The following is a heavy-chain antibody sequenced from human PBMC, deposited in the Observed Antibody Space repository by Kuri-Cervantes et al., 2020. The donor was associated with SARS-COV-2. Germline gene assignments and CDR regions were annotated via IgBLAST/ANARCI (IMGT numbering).Heavy chain of an antibody. CDR1: GFTFDDYA. Sequence: LALTCSASGFTFDDYAMHWVRQAPGKGLEWVSGISWNSGSIGYADSVKGRFTISRDNAKNSLYLQMNSLRAEDTALYYCAKDRGHTFGGVYHWGQGTLVTVSS. V-gene: IGHV3-9*01. CDR3: AKDRGHTFGGVYH. J-gene: IGHJ5*02. CDR2: ISWNSGSI. D-gene: IGHD3-16*01.